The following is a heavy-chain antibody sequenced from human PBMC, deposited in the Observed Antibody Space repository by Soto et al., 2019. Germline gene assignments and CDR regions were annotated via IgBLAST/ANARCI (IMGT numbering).Heavy chain of an antibody. J-gene: IGHJ4*02. V-gene: IGHV3-9*01. CDR1: GFTFDDYA. CDR3: AKDRSGWGRSFDY. D-gene: IGHD6-19*01. CDR2: ISWNSGSI. Sequence: EVQLVESGGGLVQPGRSLRLSCAASGFTFDDYAMHWVLQAPGKGLEWVSGISWNSGSIGYADSVKGRFTISRDNAKNSLYLQMNSLRAEDTALYYCAKDRSGWGRSFDYWGQGTLVTVSS.